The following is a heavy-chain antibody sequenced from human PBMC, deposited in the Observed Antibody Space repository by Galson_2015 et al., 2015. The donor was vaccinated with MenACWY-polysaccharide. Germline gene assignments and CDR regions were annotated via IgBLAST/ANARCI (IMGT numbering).Heavy chain of an antibody. D-gene: IGHD2-2*01. CDR1: GFIFSGYY. CDR3: AREGDIIVEAANWFDP. CDR2: ISTNSGGT. Sequence: SVKVSCKASGFIFSGYYLHWVRQAPGQGLEWVARISTNSGGTKYAQTVQGRVTMTSDTSNNILFMEMSRIRADDTAVYYCAREGDIIVEAANWFDPWGQGTLVTVSS. V-gene: IGHV1-2*06. J-gene: IGHJ5*02.